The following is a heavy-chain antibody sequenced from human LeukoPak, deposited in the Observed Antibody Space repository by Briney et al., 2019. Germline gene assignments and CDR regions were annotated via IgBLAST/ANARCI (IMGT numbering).Heavy chain of an antibody. CDR1: GGSFSGYY. CDR2: ISYSGGT. Sequence: AETLSLTCAAYGGSFSGYYWHWIRQPPGKGLEWIGEISYSGGTNYSPYHKRRVTMSVETNTNHFSQRLTSVTAADTAVYYCAREKQEKVVNYYYRMDVWGQGTRVTVSS. CDR3: AREKQEKVVNYYYRMDV. D-gene: IGHD2-15*01. J-gene: IGHJ6*02. V-gene: IGHV4-34*01.